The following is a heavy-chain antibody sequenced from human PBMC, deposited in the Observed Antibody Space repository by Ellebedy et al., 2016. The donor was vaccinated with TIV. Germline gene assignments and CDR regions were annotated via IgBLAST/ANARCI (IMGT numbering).Heavy chain of an antibody. V-gene: IGHV3-23*01. D-gene: IGHD5-12*01. J-gene: IGHJ6*03. CDR3: AKGGVATIFGNYMDV. CDR2: ISGSGGST. CDR1: GFTFSSYA. Sequence: GGSLRLXXAASGFTFSSYAMSWVRQAPGKGLEWVSAISGSGGSTYYADSVKGRFTISRDNSKNTLYLQMNSLRAEDTAVYYCAKGGVATIFGNYMDVWGKGTTVTVSS.